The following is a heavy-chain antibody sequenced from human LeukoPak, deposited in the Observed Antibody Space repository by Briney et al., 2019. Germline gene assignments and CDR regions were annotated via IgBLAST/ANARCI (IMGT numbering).Heavy chain of an antibody. D-gene: IGHD3-22*01. CDR3: ARDRGGPMIVGYGMDV. CDR1: GFTFSSYS. Sequence: GGSLRLSCAASGFTFSSYSMNWVRQAPGKGLEWVSSISSSSSYIYYADSVKGRFTISRDNAKNSLYLQMNSLRAEDTAVYYCARDRGGPMIVGYGMDVWGQGTTVTVSS. CDR2: ISSSSSYI. J-gene: IGHJ6*02. V-gene: IGHV3-21*01.